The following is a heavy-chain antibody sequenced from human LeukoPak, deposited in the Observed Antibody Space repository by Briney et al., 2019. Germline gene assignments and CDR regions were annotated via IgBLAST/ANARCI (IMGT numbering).Heavy chain of an antibody. CDR2: ISRSGDST. Sequence: GGSRRLSCTASGFTFSSYAMSWVRQTPGKGLEWVASISRSGDSTNYADSVKGRFTISRDNAKNTLYLQMNSLRAEDTAVYYCARGAAGFDYWGQGTLVTVSS. CDR3: ARGAAGFDY. J-gene: IGHJ4*02. V-gene: IGHV3-23*01. D-gene: IGHD6-13*01. CDR1: GFTFSSYA.